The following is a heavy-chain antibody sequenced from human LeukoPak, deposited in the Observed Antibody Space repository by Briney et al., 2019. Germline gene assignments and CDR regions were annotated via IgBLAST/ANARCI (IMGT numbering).Heavy chain of an antibody. CDR2: IWYDGSNK. V-gene: IGHV3-33*03. CDR3: AKAGTFSYGSQFDP. D-gene: IGHD3-16*01. Sequence: SGGSLRLSCAASGFTFSIYAMHWVRQAPGEGLEWVAVIWYDGSNKYYADSAKGRFTISRDNSKNTLYLQMDSLGAEDTAVYYCAKAGTFSYGSQFDPWGQGTLVIVSS. CDR1: GFTFSIYA. J-gene: IGHJ5*02.